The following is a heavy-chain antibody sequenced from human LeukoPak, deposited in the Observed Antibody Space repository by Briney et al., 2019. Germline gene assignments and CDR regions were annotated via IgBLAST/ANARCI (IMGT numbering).Heavy chain of an antibody. D-gene: IGHD1-14*01. V-gene: IGHV5-10-1*01. J-gene: IGHJ4*02. CDR2: IDPSDSYT. CDR1: GYLLTNYW. CDR3: ARLLVPDGGRDY. Sequence: GESLKISCEVSGYLLTNYWINWVRQTPAKGLEWMGRIDPSDSYTNYSPSFRGHVTISTDKSISTAYLQWSSLQASDTAIYFCARLLVPDGGRDYWGQGTLVTVSS.